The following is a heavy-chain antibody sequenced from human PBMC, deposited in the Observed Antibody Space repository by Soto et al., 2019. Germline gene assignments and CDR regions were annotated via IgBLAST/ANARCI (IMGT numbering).Heavy chain of an antibody. CDR3: ASTGVVPAAIRRTHNWFDP. J-gene: IGHJ5*02. Sequence: QVQLVQSGAEVKKPGSSVKVSCKASGGTFSSYAISWVRQAPGQGLEWMGGIIPIFGTANYAQKFQGRVTITADESTSKAYMELSSLRSEDTAVYYCASTGVVPAAIRRTHNWFDPWGQGTLVTVSS. D-gene: IGHD2-2*01. CDR2: IIPIFGTA. CDR1: GGTFSSYA. V-gene: IGHV1-69*01.